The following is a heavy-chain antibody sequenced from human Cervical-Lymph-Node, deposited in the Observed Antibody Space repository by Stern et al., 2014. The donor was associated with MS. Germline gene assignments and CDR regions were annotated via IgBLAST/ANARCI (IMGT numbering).Heavy chain of an antibody. V-gene: IGHV1-18*01. J-gene: IGHJ4*02. CDR1: GYTFTSYG. Sequence: VQLVQSGGEVKKPGASVKVSCKASGYTFTSYGINWVRQAPGQGLEWMGWISAYTGNTNYAQNFRGRVTLTTDTSTGTAYMELRSLRSDDTAVYYCARGGAVGGYSSFDYWGQGTLVTASS. CDR2: ISAYTGNT. CDR3: ARGGAVGGYSSFDY. D-gene: IGHD6-19*01.